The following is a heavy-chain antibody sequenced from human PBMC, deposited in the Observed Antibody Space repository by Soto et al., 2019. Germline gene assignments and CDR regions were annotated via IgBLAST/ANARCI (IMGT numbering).Heavy chain of an antibody. CDR3: ARGFDLQYGMDV. D-gene: IGHD3-10*01. CDR2: ISGSSNTI. CDR1: GFTLSTYS. Sequence: EVQLVESGGGLIQRGGSLRLSCAASGFTLSTYSLNWVRQAPRKGLEWLSYISGSSNTIYYADSVKGRFTISRDNAKNSLYLQTNSLRDEDTAVYFCARGFDLQYGMDVWGQGTTVTVSS. J-gene: IGHJ6*02. V-gene: IGHV3-48*02.